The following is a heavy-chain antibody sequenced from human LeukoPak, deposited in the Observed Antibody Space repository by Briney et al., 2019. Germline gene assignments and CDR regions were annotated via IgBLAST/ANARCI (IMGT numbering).Heavy chain of an antibody. CDR2: IYTSGST. CDR3: ARTSGRSSGYFDAFDI. J-gene: IGHJ3*02. Sequence: PSETLSLTCTVSGGSISSYYWSWIRQPPGKGLEWIGRIYTSGSTNYNPSLKSRVTISVDKSKNQFSLKLSSVTAADTAVYYCARTSGRSSGYFDAFDIWGQGTMVTVSS. CDR1: GGSISSYY. D-gene: IGHD3-22*01. V-gene: IGHV4-4*07.